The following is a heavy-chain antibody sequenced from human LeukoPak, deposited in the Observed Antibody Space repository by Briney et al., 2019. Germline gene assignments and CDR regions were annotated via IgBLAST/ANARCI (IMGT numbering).Heavy chain of an antibody. CDR1: GYSFTSYW. J-gene: IGHJ3*02. Sequence: GESLKISCKGSGYSFTSYWIGWVRQMPGKGLEWMGIIYPGDSDTRYSPSLQGQVTISADKSISTAYLQWSSLKASDTAMYYCARRSCGSTSCYSAFDIWGQGTMVTVSS. CDR3: ARRSCGSTSCYSAFDI. CDR2: IYPGDSDT. V-gene: IGHV5-51*01. D-gene: IGHD2-2*02.